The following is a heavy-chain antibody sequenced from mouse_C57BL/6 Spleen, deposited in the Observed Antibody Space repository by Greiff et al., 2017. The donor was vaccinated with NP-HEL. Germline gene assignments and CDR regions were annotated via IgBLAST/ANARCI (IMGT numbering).Heavy chain of an antibody. V-gene: IGHV1-50*01. J-gene: IGHJ1*03. D-gene: IGHD1-1*01. Sequence: QVQLQQPGAELVKPGASVKLSCKASGYTFTSYWMQWVKQRPGQGLEWIGEIDPSDSYTNYNQKFKGKATLTVDTSSSTAYMQLSSPTSEDSAVYYCARGGELRRGYFDVWGTGTTVTVSS. CDR2: IDPSDSYT. CDR1: GYTFTSYW. CDR3: ARGGELRRGYFDV.